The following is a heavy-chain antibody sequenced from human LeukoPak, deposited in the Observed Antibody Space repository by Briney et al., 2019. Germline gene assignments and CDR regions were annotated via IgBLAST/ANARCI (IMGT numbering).Heavy chain of an antibody. V-gene: IGHV3-23*01. J-gene: IGHJ4*02. CDR3: AKDGGGYYYDSSGYNY. CDR2: ISGSGGST. D-gene: IGHD3-22*01. Sequence: GGSLRLSCAASGFTFSSYAMSWVRQAPGKGLEWVSAISGSGGSTYYADSVKGRFTISRDNSKNTLYLQMNSLRAEDTAVYYCAKDGGGYYYDSSGYNYWGQGTLVTVSS. CDR1: GFTFSSYA.